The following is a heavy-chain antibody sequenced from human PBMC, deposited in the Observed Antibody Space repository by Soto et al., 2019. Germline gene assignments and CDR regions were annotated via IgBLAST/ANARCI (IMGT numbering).Heavy chain of an antibody. CDR2: IRPSGGST. CDR3: ARDGSSDWLTWFDP. D-gene: IGHD6-19*01. Sequence: QVQLVQSGAEVKKPGASVKVSCKASGYTFTDYYMHWVRQAPGQGLEWMGIIRPSGGSTYAQKFPGRVTVTRDTSTSTVYMELSSLRSEDTAVYYCARDGSSDWLTWFDPWGQGTLVTVSS. V-gene: IGHV1-46*01. CDR1: GYTFTDYY. J-gene: IGHJ5*02.